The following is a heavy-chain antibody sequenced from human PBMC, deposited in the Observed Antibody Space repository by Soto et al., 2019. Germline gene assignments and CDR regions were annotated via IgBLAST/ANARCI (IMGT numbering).Heavy chain of an antibody. D-gene: IGHD2-15*01. V-gene: IGHV3-53*01. CDR3: ARGILVHPEYYYYGMDV. J-gene: IGHJ6*02. CDR1: GFTVSSNY. Sequence: EVQLVESGGGLIQPGGSLRLSCAASGFTVSSNYMSWVRQAPGKGLEWVSVIYSGGSTYYADSVKGRFTISRDNSKNTLYLQMNSLRAEDTAVYYCARGILVHPEYYYYGMDVWGQGTTVTVSS. CDR2: IYSGGST.